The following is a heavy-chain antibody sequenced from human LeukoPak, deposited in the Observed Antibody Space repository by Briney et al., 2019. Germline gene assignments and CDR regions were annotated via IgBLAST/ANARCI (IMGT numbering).Heavy chain of an antibody. CDR3: ARDGGFGELTNLDY. V-gene: IGHV3-21*01. J-gene: IGHJ4*02. Sequence: GGSLRLSCAASGFTFSSYSMNWVRQAPGKGLEWVSSISSSSSYIYYADSVKGRFTISRDNAKNSLYLQMNSLRAEDTAVYYCARDGGFGELTNLDYWGQGTLVTVSS. CDR2: ISSSSSYI. CDR1: GFTFSSYS. D-gene: IGHD3-10*01.